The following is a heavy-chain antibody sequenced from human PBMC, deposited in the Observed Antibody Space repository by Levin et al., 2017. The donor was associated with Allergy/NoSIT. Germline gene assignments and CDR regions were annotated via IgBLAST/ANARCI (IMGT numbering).Heavy chain of an antibody. Sequence: SQTLSLTCAVSGGSISSGGYSWSWIRQPPGKGLEWIGYIYHSGSTYYNPSLKSRVTISVDRSKNQFSLKLSSVTAADTAVYYCARDSSPVRGDPPGWFDPWGQGTLVTVSS. CDR3: ARDSSPVRGDPPGWFDP. CDR1: GGSISSGGYS. CDR2: IYHSGST. V-gene: IGHV4-30-2*01. D-gene: IGHD3-10*01. J-gene: IGHJ5*02.